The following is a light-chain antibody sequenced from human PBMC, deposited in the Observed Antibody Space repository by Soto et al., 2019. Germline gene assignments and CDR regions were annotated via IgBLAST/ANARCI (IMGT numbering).Light chain of an antibody. CDR2: DVS. V-gene: IGLV2-14*01. J-gene: IGLJ2*01. Sequence: QSVLTQAASVSGSPGQSITISCTVTSSDADTQSYVSWYQQYPGKAPKLMIYDVSNRPSGVSNRFSGSKSGNTASLTISGLQAEDEADYYCSSYPSSNTLGEFGGGTKLTVL. CDR1: SSDADTQSY. CDR3: SSYPSSNTLGE.